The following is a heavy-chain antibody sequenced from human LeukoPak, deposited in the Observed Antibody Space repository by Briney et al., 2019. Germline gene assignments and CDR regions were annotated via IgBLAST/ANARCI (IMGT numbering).Heavy chain of an antibody. CDR3: ARHPFATPFDR. CDR2: VFHTGDT. Sequence: PSETLSLTCTVSGDSISSSYWSWIRQPPGKGLEWIGYVFHTGDTNSNPSLKSRVTVSLDTSKRQVSLRLTSVTAADTAVYYCARHPFATPFDRWGRGILVTVS. V-gene: IGHV4-59*08. CDR1: GDSISSSY. D-gene: IGHD2-15*01. J-gene: IGHJ5*02.